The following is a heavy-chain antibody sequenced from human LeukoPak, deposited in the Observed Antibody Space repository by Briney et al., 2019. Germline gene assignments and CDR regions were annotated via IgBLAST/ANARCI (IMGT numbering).Heavy chain of an antibody. J-gene: IGHJ6*03. D-gene: IGHD1-26*01. CDR2: IRYDGSNK. Sequence: GGTLRLSCAASGFTFSSYVMNWVRQAPGKGLEWVAFIRYDGSNKYYADSVKGRFTISRDNSKNTLYLQMNSLRAEDTAVYYCAKAGRELYYYYYMDVWGKGTTVTISS. CDR1: GFTFSSYV. CDR3: AKAGRELYYYYYMDV. V-gene: IGHV3-30*02.